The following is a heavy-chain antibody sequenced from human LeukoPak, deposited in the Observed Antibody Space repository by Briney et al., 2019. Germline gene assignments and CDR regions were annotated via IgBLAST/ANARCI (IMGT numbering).Heavy chain of an antibody. V-gene: IGHV3-23*01. CDR3: AKEGEQRTSSSWYGIDY. D-gene: IGHD6-13*01. J-gene: IGHJ4*02. Sequence: AGGSLRLSCAASGFTFSSYAMSWVRQAPGKGLEWVSGISGSGGSKYYADSVKGRFTISRDNSKTTLYLQMNGLGVEDTALYYCAKEGEQRTSSSWYGIDYWGQGTLVTVSS. CDR1: GFTFSSYA. CDR2: ISGSGGSK.